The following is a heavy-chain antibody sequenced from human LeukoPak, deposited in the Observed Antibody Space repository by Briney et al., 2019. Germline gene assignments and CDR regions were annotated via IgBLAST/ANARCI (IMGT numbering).Heavy chain of an antibody. Sequence: SVKVSCKASRGTFSSYAISWVRQAPGQGREWMGGIIPIFGTSNYAQKLQGRVTITADESTSTAYMELSRLSSEDTAVSYFARLVEQYYFDYWLRRTEVTVSS. CDR2: IIPIFGTS. CDR1: RGTFSSYA. V-gene: IGHV1-69*13. D-gene: IGHD6-19*01. CDR3: ARLVEQYYFDY. J-gene: IGHJ4*02.